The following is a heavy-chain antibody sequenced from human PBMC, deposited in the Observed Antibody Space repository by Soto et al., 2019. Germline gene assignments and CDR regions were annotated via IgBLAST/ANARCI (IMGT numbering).Heavy chain of an antibody. V-gene: IGHV3-7*01. CDR2: IKEDGSEE. J-gene: IGHJ4*02. CDR3: STAISSPFSNFDY. D-gene: IGHD2-2*01. CDR1: GFTFSTYW. Sequence: EVQLVRSGGDLVQPGGSLRLSCVASGFTFSTYWMNWVRQAPGMGLEWVAGIKEDGSEEVYVDSVKGRFSISRDNAKTSLYLQLNSLRAEDTAVYYCSTAISSPFSNFDYWGQGSLVTVSS.